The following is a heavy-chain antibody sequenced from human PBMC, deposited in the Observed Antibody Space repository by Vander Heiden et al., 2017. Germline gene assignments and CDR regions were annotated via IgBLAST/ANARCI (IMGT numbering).Heavy chain of an antibody. CDR3: AKDHEITRIGVVIPDFDY. CDR1: GFTFSSYA. J-gene: IGHJ4*02. D-gene: IGHD3-22*01. CDR2: ISGSGGST. Sequence: EVQLLESGGGLVQPGGSLRLSYAASGFTFSSYAMSWVRQAPGKGLEWVSAISGSGGSTYYADSVKGRVTISRDNSKNTLYLQMNSLRAEETAVYYCAKDHEITRIGVVIPDFDYWGQGTMVTVSS. V-gene: IGHV3-23*01.